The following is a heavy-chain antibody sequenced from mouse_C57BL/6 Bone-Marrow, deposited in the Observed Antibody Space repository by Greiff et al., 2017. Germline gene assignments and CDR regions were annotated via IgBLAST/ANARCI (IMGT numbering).Heavy chain of an antibody. D-gene: IGHD1-1*02. CDR2: IDPEIGDT. CDR3: SSFGGNYFDF. V-gene: IGHV14-4*01. J-gene: IGHJ2*01. CDR1: GFNIKDDY. Sequence: VQLQQSGAELVRPGASVKLSCTASGFNIKDDYIHWVKQRPEQGLEWIGWIDPEIGDTEYASKFQGKATIASDTSSNTAYLQLSSLTSEDTAVYYCSSFGGNYFDFWGQGTPLTVAS.